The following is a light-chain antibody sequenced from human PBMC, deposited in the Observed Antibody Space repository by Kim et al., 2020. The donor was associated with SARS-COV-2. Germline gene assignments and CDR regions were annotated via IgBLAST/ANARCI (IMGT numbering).Light chain of an antibody. V-gene: IGKV1-39*01. CDR3: QQSYNTPST. Sequence: DIQMTQSPSSLSASIGDRVTLTCRASHSITTYLNWYQQKPGKAPKLLIYTASSLQSGVPSRFSGSGSGTDYTLTISSPQPEDFATYYCQQSYNTPSTFGQGTKLEI. CDR1: HSITTY. CDR2: TAS. J-gene: IGKJ2*01.